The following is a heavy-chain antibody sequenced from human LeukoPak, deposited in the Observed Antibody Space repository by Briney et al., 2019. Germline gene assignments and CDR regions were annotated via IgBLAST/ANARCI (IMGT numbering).Heavy chain of an antibody. J-gene: IGHJ2*01. CDR2: ISWNSGSI. Sequence: SLRLSCAASGFTFDDYAMHWVRQAPGKGLEWVSGISWNSGSIGYADSVKGRFTTSRDNAKNSLYLQMNSLRAEDTALYYCAKDYDSSGYYLRYFDLWGRGTLVTVSS. D-gene: IGHD3-22*01. CDR3: AKDYDSSGYYLRYFDL. V-gene: IGHV3-9*01. CDR1: GFTFDDYA.